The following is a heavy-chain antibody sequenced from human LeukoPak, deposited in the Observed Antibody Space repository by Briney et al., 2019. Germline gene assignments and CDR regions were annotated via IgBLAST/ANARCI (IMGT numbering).Heavy chain of an antibody. D-gene: IGHD1-14*01. CDR3: AREGREFDSTGSRYYYYYMDV. Sequence: SETLSLTCSVSGGSISSYYWSWIRQPAGMGLEWIGRFYTSESSNYNPSLKSRVTMSVDTSKNQFSLKLSSVTAADTAVYYCAREGREFDSTGSRYYYYYMDVWGKGTTVTVSS. CDR1: GGSISSYY. CDR2: FYTSESS. V-gene: IGHV4-4*07. J-gene: IGHJ6*03.